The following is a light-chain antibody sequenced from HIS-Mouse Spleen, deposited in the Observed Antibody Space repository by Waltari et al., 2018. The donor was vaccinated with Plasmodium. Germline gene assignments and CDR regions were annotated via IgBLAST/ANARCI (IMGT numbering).Light chain of an antibody. V-gene: IGLV3-10*01. Sequence: SSELTQPPSVSVSPGQTARNTCSGDALPKKYASWYQQKSGQAPVLVIYEDSKRPSGIPERFSGSSSGTMATLTISGAQVEDEADYYCYSTDSSGNHRVFGGGTKLTVL. CDR1: ALPKKY. J-gene: IGLJ3*02. CDR2: EDS. CDR3: YSTDSSGNHRV.